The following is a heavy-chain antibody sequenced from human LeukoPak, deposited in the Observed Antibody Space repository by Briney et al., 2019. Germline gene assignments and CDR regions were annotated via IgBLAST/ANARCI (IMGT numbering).Heavy chain of an antibody. CDR2: ISYDGSNK. D-gene: IGHD3-10*01. CDR1: GFTFSSYG. V-gene: IGHV3-30*18. CDR3: AKDPPNHYYGSGSYYNNPTYYYGMDV. J-gene: IGHJ6*02. Sequence: PGGSLRLSCAASGFTFSSYGMHWVRQAPGKGLEWVAVISYDGSNKYYADSVKGRFTISRDNSKNTLYLQMNSLRAEDTAVYYCAKDPPNHYYGSGSYYNNPTYYYGMDVWGQGTTVTVSS.